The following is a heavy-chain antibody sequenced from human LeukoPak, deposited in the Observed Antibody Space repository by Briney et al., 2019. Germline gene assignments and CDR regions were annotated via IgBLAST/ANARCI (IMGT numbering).Heavy chain of an antibody. CDR3: ARVKGLSFGVVVYYYYYGMDV. CDR1: GYTFTSYG. CDR2: ISAYNGNT. J-gene: IGHJ6*02. D-gene: IGHD3-3*01. Sequence: ASVKVSCKASGYTFTSYGISWVRQAPGQGLEWMGWISAYNGNTNYAQKLQGRVTMTTDTSTSTAYMELRSLRSDDTAVYYCARVKGLSFGVVVYYYYYGMDVWGQGTTVTVSS. V-gene: IGHV1-18*01.